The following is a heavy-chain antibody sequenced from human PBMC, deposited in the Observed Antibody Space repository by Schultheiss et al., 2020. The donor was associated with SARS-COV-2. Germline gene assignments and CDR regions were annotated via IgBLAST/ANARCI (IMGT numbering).Heavy chain of an antibody. CDR3: ARLNSGSYGWFDP. V-gene: IGHV5-51*01. D-gene: IGHD1-26*01. CDR2: IYPGDSDT. J-gene: IGHJ5*02. Sequence: GESLKISCKGSGYNFRSHWIAWVRQLPGKGLEWMGVIYPGDSDTRYSPSFQGQVTISADKSISTAYLQWSSLKASDTAMYYCARLNSGSYGWFDPWGQGTLVTVSS. CDR1: GYNFRSHW.